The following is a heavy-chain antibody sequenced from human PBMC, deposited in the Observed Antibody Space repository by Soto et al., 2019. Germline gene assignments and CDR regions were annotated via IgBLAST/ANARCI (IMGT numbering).Heavy chain of an antibody. V-gene: IGHV3-30*18. D-gene: IGHD2-15*01. CDR2: ISYDGSNK. CDR1: GFTFSSYG. CDR3: AKDVGYCSGGSCYYYGMDV. J-gene: IGHJ6*02. Sequence: GGSLRLSCAASGFTFSSYGMHWVRQAPGKGLEWVAVISYDGSNKYYADSVKGRFTISRDNSKNTLYLQMNSLRAEDTAVYYCAKDVGYCSGGSCYYYGMDVWGQGTTVTVSS.